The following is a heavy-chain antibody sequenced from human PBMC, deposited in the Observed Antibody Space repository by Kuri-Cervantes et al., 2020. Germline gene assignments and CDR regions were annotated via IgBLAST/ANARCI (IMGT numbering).Heavy chain of an antibody. CDR2: ISVYNGNT. D-gene: IGHD1-26*01. CDR1: GYTFTNHG. Sequence: ASVKVSCKASGYTFTNHGISWVRQAPGQGLEWMGWISVYNGNTNYAQKLQGRVTMTTETSTSTAYMELSSLRSEDTAVYYCARGSGSYRSDYYYYMDVWGKGTTVTVSS. J-gene: IGHJ6*03. V-gene: IGHV1-18*01. CDR3: ARGSGSYRSDYYYYMDV.